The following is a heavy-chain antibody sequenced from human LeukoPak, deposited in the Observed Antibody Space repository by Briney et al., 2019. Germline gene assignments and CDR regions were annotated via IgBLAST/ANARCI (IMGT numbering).Heavy chain of an antibody. CDR2: IYYSGST. Sequence: PSETLSLTCTVSGGSISSSSYYWGWIRQPPGKGLEWIGSIYYSGSTYYNPSLKSRVTISVDTSKNQFSLKLSSVTAADTAVYYCARLSMVRGVGDFPWGQGTLVTVSS. CDR3: ARLSMVRGVGDFP. D-gene: IGHD3-10*01. V-gene: IGHV4-39*01. J-gene: IGHJ5*02. CDR1: GGSISSSSYY.